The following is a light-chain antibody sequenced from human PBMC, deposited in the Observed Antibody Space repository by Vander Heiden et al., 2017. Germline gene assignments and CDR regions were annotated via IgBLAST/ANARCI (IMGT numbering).Light chain of an antibody. J-gene: IGLJ2*01. CDR3: SSYTSSSTRMV. CDR1: SSDVGGYNY. CDR2: EVS. Sequence: QSALTQPASVSASPGQSITISCTGTSSDVGGYNYVSWYQQHPGKAPKLMIYEVSNRPSGVSNRFSGSKSGNTASLTISGLQAEDEADYYCSSYTSSSTRMVFGGGTKLTVL. V-gene: IGLV2-14*01.